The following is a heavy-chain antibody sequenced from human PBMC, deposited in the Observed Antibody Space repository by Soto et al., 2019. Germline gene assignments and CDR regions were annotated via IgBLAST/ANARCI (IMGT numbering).Heavy chain of an antibody. Sequence: QVQLQESGPGLVKPSGTLSLTCTVSGGSMTSSNWWNWVRQSPGKGLEWIGEAHHSGRTNYNPSLKSRFTISVDESKNHFSLKLSSVTAADTAVYYCAGSEATGLDYWGQGTLVTVSS. CDR1: GGSMTSSNW. CDR2: AHHSGRT. V-gene: IGHV4-4*02. D-gene: IGHD1-26*01. J-gene: IGHJ4*02. CDR3: AGSEATGLDY.